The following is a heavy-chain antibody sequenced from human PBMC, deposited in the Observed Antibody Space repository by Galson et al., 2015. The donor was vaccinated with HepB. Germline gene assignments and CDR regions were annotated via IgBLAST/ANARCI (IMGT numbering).Heavy chain of an antibody. V-gene: IGHV3-30*04. CDR2: ISSDGRIT. CDR1: GITFSLYA. Sequence: FLRFSCAAYGITFSLYAMHWVRQASCTGLVWVGGISSDGRITYYAASVKGRFTISRDNSLNTLYLEMNSLRPEDTAVYYCARDPGLVVPAEYGMDVWGQGTTVIVSS. CDR3: ARDPGLVVPAEYGMDV. D-gene: IGHD2-15*01. J-gene: IGHJ6*02.